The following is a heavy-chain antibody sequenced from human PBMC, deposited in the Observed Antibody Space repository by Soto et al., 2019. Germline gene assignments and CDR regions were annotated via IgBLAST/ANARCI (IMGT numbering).Heavy chain of an antibody. V-gene: IGHV4-4*02. J-gene: IGHJ4*02. CDR2: IYHGGST. CDR1: GGSISSSNW. Sequence: QVQLQESGPGLVKPSGTLSLTCAVSGGSISSSNWWWLVRQPPGKGLEWIGKIYHGGSTNYNPPPKSRATISEDKPKNQSPLNLSAVTAAAPAGYYGAKSTRARTTFDSWGQGTLVTVSS. D-gene: IGHD4-17*01. CDR3: AKSTRARTTFDS.